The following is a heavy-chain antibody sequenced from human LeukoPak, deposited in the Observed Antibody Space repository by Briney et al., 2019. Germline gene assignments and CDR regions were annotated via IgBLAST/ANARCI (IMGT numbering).Heavy chain of an antibody. V-gene: IGHV1-2*02. CDR1: GYTFTAYY. CDR3: ARGLWFGELFDC. D-gene: IGHD3-10*01. CDR2: INPNSGGT. J-gene: IGHJ4*02. Sequence: GASVKVSCKASGYTFTAYYMHWVRQAPGQGLEWMGWINPNSGGTNYAQKFQGRVTMTRDTSISTAYMEPSRLRSDDTAVYYCARGLWFGELFDCWGQGTLVTVSS.